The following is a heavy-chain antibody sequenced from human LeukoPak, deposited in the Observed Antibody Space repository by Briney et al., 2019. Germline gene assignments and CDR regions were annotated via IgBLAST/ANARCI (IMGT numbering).Heavy chain of an antibody. Sequence: PGGSLRLSCAGSGFNFSIYSMDWVRQAPGKGLEGVAYVSAGRTGIFYAASVKGRFSISTDNAQKSLYLQMNSLRAEDTAIYYCVREKGGFGFVLWGRGTLVTVSS. J-gene: IGHJ4*02. CDR1: GFNFSIYS. CDR3: VREKGGFGFVL. V-gene: IGHV3-48*04. D-gene: IGHD3-16*01. CDR2: VSAGRTGI.